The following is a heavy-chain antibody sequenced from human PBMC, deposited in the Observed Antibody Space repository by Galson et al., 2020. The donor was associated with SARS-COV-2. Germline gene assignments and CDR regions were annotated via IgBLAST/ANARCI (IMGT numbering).Heavy chain of an antibody. CDR2: IKNDGSEK. Sequence: GGSLRLSCEASGFGFSYSWMSWVRQAPGRGLEWVANIKNDGSEKYYVDSVKGRFTISRDNPKNSLYLQMNNLRVEDTAVYHCARVDCRGGCCYPGGHWGRGTLVTVSS. CDR3: ARVDCRGGCCYPGGH. D-gene: IGHD2-15*01. CDR1: GFGFSYSW. J-gene: IGHJ4*02. V-gene: IGHV3-7*03.